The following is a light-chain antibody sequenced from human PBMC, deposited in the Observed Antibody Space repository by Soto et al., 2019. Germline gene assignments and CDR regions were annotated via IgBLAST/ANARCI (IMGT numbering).Light chain of an antibody. Sequence: EIVMTQSPATLSVSPGERVTLSCRASQSVSRNLAWYQQIPGQAPRLLIYGASTRATGIPARFSGSGSGTEFTLTISLLQSEDLAVYYCQQYNNWPPLAFGGGTKVEIK. CDR3: QQYNNWPPLA. V-gene: IGKV3-15*01. CDR1: QSVSRN. J-gene: IGKJ4*01. CDR2: GAS.